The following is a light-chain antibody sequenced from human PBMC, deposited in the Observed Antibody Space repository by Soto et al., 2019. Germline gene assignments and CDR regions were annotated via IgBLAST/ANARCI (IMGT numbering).Light chain of an antibody. CDR3: QQRSNWLPTWT. CDR1: QSVSSN. J-gene: IGKJ1*01. V-gene: IGKV3-15*01. CDR2: GAS. Sequence: EIVMTQSPATLSVSPGERATLSCRASQSVSSNLAWYQQKSGQAPRLLIYGASTRATGIPARFSGSGSGADFTLTISSLEPEDFAVYYCQQRSNWLPTWTFGQGTKVDIK.